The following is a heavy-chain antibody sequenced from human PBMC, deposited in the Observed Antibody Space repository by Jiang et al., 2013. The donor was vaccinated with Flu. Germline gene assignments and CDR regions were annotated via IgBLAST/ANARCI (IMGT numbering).Heavy chain of an antibody. CDR1: FTSYW. CDR3: ARHGWWSSASSSGFDI. V-gene: IGHV5-10-1*01. J-gene: IGHJ3*02. D-gene: IGHD2-2*01. CDR2: TDPSGSYS. Sequence: FTSYWISWVRQMPGKGLEWMGRTDPSGSYSNYSPSFQGHVTISVDKSISTAYLQWSSLKASDTAMYYCARHGWWSSASSSGFDIWGQGTMVTVSS.